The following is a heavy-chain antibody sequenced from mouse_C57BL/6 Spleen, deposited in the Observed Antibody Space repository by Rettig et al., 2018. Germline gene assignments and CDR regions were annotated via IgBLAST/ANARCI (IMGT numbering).Heavy chain of an antibody. D-gene: IGHD2-3*01. CDR3: ARGAYDGYYVSYFDY. Sequence: QVQLQQPGTELVKPGASVKLSCKASGYTFTSYWMHWVKQRPGQGLEWIGNINPSNGGTNYNEKFKSKATLTVDKSSSTAYMQLSSLTSEDSAVYYCARGAYDGYYVSYFDYWGQGTTLTVAS. V-gene: IGHV1-53*01. J-gene: IGHJ2*01. CDR2: INPSNGGT. CDR1: GYTFTSYW.